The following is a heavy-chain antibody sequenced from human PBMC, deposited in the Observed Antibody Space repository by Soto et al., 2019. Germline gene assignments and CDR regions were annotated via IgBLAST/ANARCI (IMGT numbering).Heavy chain of an antibody. CDR1: GFTFSSYA. J-gene: IGHJ6*02. D-gene: IGHD6-13*01. Sequence: QVQLVESGGGMVQPGRSLRLSCAASGFTFSSYAMHWVRQAPGKGLEWVAVISYDGSNKYYADSVKGRFTISRDNSKNTLYLQMNSLRAEDTAVYYCARDGRYSSSWYYYYGMDVWGQGTTVTVSS. CDR2: ISYDGSNK. V-gene: IGHV3-30-3*01. CDR3: ARDGRYSSSWYYYYGMDV.